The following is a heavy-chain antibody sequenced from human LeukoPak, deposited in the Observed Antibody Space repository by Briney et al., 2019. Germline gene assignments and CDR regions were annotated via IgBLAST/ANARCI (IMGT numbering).Heavy chain of an antibody. Sequence: SETLSLTCTVSGGSISSSSYYWGWVRQPPGKGLEWIGSIYYSGSTYYNPSLKSRVTISVDTSKNQFSLKLSSVTAADTAVYYCARGTPVIDGAFDIWGQGTMVTVSS. CDR2: IYYSGST. CDR3: ARGTPVIDGAFDI. V-gene: IGHV4-39*07. J-gene: IGHJ3*02. CDR1: GGSISSSSYY. D-gene: IGHD5-24*01.